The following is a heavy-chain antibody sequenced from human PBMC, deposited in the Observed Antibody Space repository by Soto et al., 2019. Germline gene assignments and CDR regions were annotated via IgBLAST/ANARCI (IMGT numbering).Heavy chain of an antibody. CDR3: ARGVAGPLHWFDP. D-gene: IGHD6-19*01. CDR1: GYTFTSYY. Sequence: GASVKVSCKASGYTFTSYYMHWVRQAPGQGLEWMGIIHPSGGSTSYAQKFQGRVTITRDTSASTAYMELSSLRSEDTAVYYCARGVAGPLHWFDPWGQGTLVTSPQ. CDR2: IHPSGGST. J-gene: IGHJ5*02. V-gene: IGHV1-46*01.